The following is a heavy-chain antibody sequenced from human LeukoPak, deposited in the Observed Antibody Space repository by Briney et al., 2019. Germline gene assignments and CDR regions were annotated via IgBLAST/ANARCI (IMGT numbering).Heavy chain of an antibody. D-gene: IGHD6-19*01. CDR1: GGSISSYY. CDR2: IYYSGST. Sequence: SETLSLTCTVSGGSISSYYWSWIRQPPGKGLEWIGYIYYSGSTNYNPSLKSRVTISVDTSKSQFSLKLSSVTAADTAVYYCARSYSSGWYRVVWFDPWGQGTLVTVSS. V-gene: IGHV4-59*08. CDR3: ARSYSSGWYRVVWFDP. J-gene: IGHJ5*02.